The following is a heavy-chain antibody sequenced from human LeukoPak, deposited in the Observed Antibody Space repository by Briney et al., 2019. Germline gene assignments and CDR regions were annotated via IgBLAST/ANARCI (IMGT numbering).Heavy chain of an antibody. Sequence: GRSLRLSCAASGFTFSSYGMHWVRQAPSKGLEWVAVISYDGSNKYYADSVKGRFTISRDNSKNTLYLQMNSLRAEDTAVYYCATHRGGSGSYGFDFDYWGQGTLVTVSS. CDR3: ATHRGGSGSYGFDFDY. V-gene: IGHV3-30*03. J-gene: IGHJ4*02. CDR1: GFTFSSYG. CDR2: ISYDGSNK. D-gene: IGHD3-10*01.